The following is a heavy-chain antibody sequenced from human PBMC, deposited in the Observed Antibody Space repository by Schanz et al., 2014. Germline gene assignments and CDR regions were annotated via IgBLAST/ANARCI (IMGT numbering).Heavy chain of an antibody. V-gene: IGHV1-8*01. CDR3: TKGRTFGR. Sequence: QVQLVQSGAEVKQPGASVKVSYKASGYTFTSYDINWVRQATGQGLEWMGWMNSKTGNTGYAQRFQGRVTMTRNTSITTAYLELSSLRSGDTAVYYCTKGRTFGRWGQGTLVTVSS. CDR2: MNSKTGNT. D-gene: IGHD3-16*01. J-gene: IGHJ4*02. CDR1: GYTFTSYD.